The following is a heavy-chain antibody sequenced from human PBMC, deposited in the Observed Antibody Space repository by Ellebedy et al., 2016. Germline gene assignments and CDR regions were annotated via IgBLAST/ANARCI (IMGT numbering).Heavy chain of an antibody. Sequence: ASVKVSXKASGGTFSSYAISWVRQAPGQGLEWMGWISAYNGNTNYAQKLQGRVTMTTDTSTSTAYMELSSLRSEDTAVYYCARAPIKIPDCTNGVCYVMDVWGQGTTVTVSS. CDR3: ARAPIKIPDCTNGVCYVMDV. CDR1: GGTFSSYA. V-gene: IGHV1-18*01. D-gene: IGHD2-8*01. CDR2: ISAYNGNT. J-gene: IGHJ6*02.